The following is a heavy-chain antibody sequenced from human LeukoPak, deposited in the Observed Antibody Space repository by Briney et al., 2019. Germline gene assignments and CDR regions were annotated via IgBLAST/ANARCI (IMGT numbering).Heavy chain of an antibody. Sequence: SETLSLTCTVSGGSISSYYWSWIRQPPGKGLEWIGYIYYSGSTNYNPSLKSRVTISVDTSKNRFSLKLSSVTAADTAVYYCARGRSGSSRGLDYWGQGTLVTVSS. CDR2: IYYSGST. CDR1: GGSISSYY. J-gene: IGHJ4*02. CDR3: ARGRSGSSRGLDY. V-gene: IGHV4-59*01. D-gene: IGHD1-26*01.